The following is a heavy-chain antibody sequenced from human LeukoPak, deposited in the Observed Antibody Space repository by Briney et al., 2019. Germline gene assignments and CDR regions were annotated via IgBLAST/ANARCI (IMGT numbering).Heavy chain of an antibody. D-gene: IGHD5-18*01. J-gene: IGHJ4*02. Sequence: SETLSLTCAVHGGSFSGYYWSWIRQPPGKGLEWIGEINHSGSTNYNPSLKSRVTISVDTSKNQFSLKLSSVTAADTAVYYCAGGGGYSYGCYFDYWGQGTLVTVSS. CDR3: AGGGGYSYGCYFDY. V-gene: IGHV4-34*01. CDR2: INHSGST. CDR1: GGSFSGYY.